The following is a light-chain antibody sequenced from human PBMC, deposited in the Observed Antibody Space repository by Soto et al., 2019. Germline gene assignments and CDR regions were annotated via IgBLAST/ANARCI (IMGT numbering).Light chain of an antibody. Sequence: IVLKQSPGTLSLSPGEIVTLSCMASQSVSSSYLAWYQQKPGQAPRLLIYGASTRATGIPERFSGSGSGTEFTLTISNLQSEDFAVYHCQQYDKWPRTFGQGTKVDIK. CDR3: QQYDKWPRT. V-gene: IGKV3-20*01. CDR2: GAS. CDR1: QSVSSSY. J-gene: IGKJ1*01.